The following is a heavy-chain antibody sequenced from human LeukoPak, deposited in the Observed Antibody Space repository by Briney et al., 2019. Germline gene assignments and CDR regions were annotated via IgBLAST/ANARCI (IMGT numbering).Heavy chain of an antibody. J-gene: IGHJ4*02. Sequence: PSETLSLTCTVSGGSISSSSYYWGWIRQPPGKGLEWIGSIYYSGSTYYNPSLKSRVSISVDTSKNQFSLKLSPVTAADTAVYYCSTYRRSIAVANFDYWGQGTLVTVSS. CDR3: STYRRSIAVANFDY. D-gene: IGHD6-19*01. CDR2: IYYSGST. V-gene: IGHV4-39*01. CDR1: GGSISSSSYY.